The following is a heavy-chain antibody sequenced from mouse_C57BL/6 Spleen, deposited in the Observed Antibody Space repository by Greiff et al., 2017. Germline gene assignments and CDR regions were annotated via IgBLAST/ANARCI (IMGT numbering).Heavy chain of an antibody. Sequence: VQLMESGPGLVAPSQSLSITCTVSGFSLTSYGVHWVRQPPGKGLEWLVVLWSDGSTTYNSALKSRLSISKDNSKSQVFLKMNSLQTDDTAMYYCARHNWEGYYFDCWGQGSTRTVSS. D-gene: IGHD4-1*01. CDR2: LWSDGST. CDR1: GFSLTSYG. V-gene: IGHV2-6-1*01. CDR3: ARHNWEGYYFDC. J-gene: IGHJ2*01.